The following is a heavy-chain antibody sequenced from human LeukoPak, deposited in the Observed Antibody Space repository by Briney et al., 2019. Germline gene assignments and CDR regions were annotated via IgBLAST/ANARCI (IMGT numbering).Heavy chain of an antibody. CDR3: ARVITMVRGVISWFDP. J-gene: IGHJ5*02. Sequence: ASVKVSCKASGGTFSSYAISWVRQAPGQGLEWMGRIIPILGIANYAQKFQGRVTITADKSTSTAYMELSSLRSEDTAVYYCARVITMVRGVISWFDPWGREPWSPSPQ. CDR1: GGTFSSYA. D-gene: IGHD3-10*01. V-gene: IGHV1-69*04. CDR2: IIPILGIA.